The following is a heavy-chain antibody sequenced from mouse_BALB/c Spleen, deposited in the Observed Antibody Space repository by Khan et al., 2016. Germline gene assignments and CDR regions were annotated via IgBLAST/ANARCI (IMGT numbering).Heavy chain of an antibody. D-gene: IGHD6-1*01. CDR2: ISYSGST. CDR1: GYSITSDYA. J-gene: IGHJ2*01. V-gene: IGHV3-2*02. Sequence: EVQLQESGPGLVKPSQSLSLTCTVTGYSITSDYAWNWIRQLPGNKLEWMGYISYSGSTSYNPSLKSRISITRDTSKNQFFLQLNSVTTEDTATYYCARWAANRYFDYWGQGTTLTVSS. CDR3: ARWAANRYFDY.